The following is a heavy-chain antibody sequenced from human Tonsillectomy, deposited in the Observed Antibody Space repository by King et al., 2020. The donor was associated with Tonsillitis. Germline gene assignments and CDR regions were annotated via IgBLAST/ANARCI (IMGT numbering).Heavy chain of an antibody. Sequence: VQLVQSGAEVKKPGASVKVSCKASGYTFTSYGISWVRLAPGQGLEWMGWISAYNGNTNYAQKLQGRVTMTTDTSTSTAYMELRSLRSDDTAVYYCARTQQLVPAENWFDPWGQGTLVTVSS. J-gene: IGHJ5*02. V-gene: IGHV1-18*04. CDR2: ISAYNGNT. D-gene: IGHD6-13*01. CDR1: GYTFTSYG. CDR3: ARTQQLVPAENWFDP.